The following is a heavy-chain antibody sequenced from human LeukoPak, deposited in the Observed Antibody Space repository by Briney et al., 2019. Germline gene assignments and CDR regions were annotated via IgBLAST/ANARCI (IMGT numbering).Heavy chain of an antibody. D-gene: IGHD1-14*01. CDR1: GGSFTGYY. V-gene: IGHV4-34*01. J-gene: IGHJ4*02. CDR2: INHSGGT. Sequence: SETLSLTCAIYGGSFTGYYWRWIRQPPGRGLEWIGEINHSGGTNYNPSLKSRVSISVDTSKNQSSLRLSSVTAADTAVYYCARRVAHRSLDYWGQGTLVTVSS. CDR3: ARRVAHRSLDY.